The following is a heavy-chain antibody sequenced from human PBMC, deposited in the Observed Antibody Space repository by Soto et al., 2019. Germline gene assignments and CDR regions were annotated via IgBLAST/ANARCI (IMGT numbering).Heavy chain of an antibody. D-gene: IGHD5-12*01. J-gene: IGHJ4*02. CDR1: GFTFSSYS. V-gene: IGHV3-21*01. CDR2: ISSSSSYI. Sequence: GGSLRLSCAASGFTFSSYSMNWVRQAPGKGLEWVSSISSSSSYIYYADSVKGRFTISRDNAKNSLYLQMNSLRAEDTGVYYCARDPPPGYDHDYWGQGTLVTVSS. CDR3: ARDPPPGYDHDY.